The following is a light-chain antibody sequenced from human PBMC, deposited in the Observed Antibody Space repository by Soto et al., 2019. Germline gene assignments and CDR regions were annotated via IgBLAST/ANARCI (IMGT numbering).Light chain of an antibody. CDR3: QQRSNWHSIT. CDR1: QSVSSSY. CDR2: GAS. V-gene: IGKV3D-20*02. Sequence: EIFLTQSPATLSVSPGERATLSCRASQSVSSSYLAWYQQKPGQAPRLLIYGASSRANGIPDRFSGSGSGTDFTLTISRLEPEDFAVYYCQQRSNWHSITFGQGTRLEIK. J-gene: IGKJ5*01.